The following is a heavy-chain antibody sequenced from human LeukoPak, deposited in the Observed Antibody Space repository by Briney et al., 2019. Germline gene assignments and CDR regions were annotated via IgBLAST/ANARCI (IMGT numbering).Heavy chain of an antibody. CDR2: IYYSGST. D-gene: IGHD3-22*01. Sequence: SETLSLTCTVSGGSISSYYWSWIRQPPGKGLEWIGYIYYSGSTNYNPSLKSRVTISVDTSKNQFSLKLTSVTAADTAVYYCARRNNNSSGYYSIYFDSWGQGTLVTVSS. J-gene: IGHJ4*02. V-gene: IGHV4-59*01. CDR3: ARRNNNSSGYYSIYFDS. CDR1: GGSISSYY.